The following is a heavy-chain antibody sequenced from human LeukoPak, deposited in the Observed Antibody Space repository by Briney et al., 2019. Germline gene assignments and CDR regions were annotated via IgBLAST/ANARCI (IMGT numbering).Heavy chain of an antibody. V-gene: IGHV1-69*05. Sequence: SVKVSCKASGGTLTSYAISWVRQAPGQGLEWMGRIIPIFGTLKYAQKFQGRVTITTDESTSTAYTELSSLRSEDTAVYYCARSNFVYGDYVQYWYFDLWGRGTLVTVSS. CDR2: IIPIFGTL. CDR1: GGTLTSYA. J-gene: IGHJ2*01. D-gene: IGHD4-17*01. CDR3: ARSNFVYGDYVQYWYFDL.